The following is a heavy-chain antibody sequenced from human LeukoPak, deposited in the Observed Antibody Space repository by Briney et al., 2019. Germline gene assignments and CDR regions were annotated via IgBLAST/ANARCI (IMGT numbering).Heavy chain of an antibody. D-gene: IGHD6-6*01. CDR2: ISGRGRT. Sequence: GGSLRLSCAASGFTLSSYAMSWVRQAPGKGLEWVSSISGRGRTYYADSVKGRLTISRDNSKNTLYLQMNSLRAEDTAVYYCARDRRSLAARDYYYYYGMDVWGQGTTVTVSS. J-gene: IGHJ6*02. CDR3: ARDRRSLAARDYYYYYGMDV. CDR1: GFTLSSYA. V-gene: IGHV3-23*01.